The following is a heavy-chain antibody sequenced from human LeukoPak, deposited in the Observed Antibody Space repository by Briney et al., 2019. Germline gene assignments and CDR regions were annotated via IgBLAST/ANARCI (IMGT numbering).Heavy chain of an antibody. D-gene: IGHD5-24*01. CDR1: GFTFSSYG. CDR3: ARDASYKLDF. J-gene: IGHJ4*02. CDR2: IWYDGSNK. Sequence: PGGSLRLSCAASGFTFSSYGMHWVRQAPGKGLEWVAVIWYDGSNKYYADSVKGRFTIPRDDSKNTLYLQMNSLRAEDTAVYYCARDASYKLDFWGQGTLVTVSS. V-gene: IGHV3-33*01.